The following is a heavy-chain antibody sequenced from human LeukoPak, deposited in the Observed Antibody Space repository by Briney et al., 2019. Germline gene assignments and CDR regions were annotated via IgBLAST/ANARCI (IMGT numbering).Heavy chain of an antibody. CDR2: IKQDGSEK. Sequence: QSGGSLRLSCAASGFNFNYYGMHWVRQAPGKGLEWVANIKQDGSEKYYVDSVKGRFTISRDNAKNSLYLQMNSLRAENTAVYYCARVRRNCGGDCYRYYFDYWGQGTLVTVSS. D-gene: IGHD2-21*02. CDR1: GFNFNYYG. J-gene: IGHJ4*02. CDR3: ARVRRNCGGDCYRYYFDY. V-gene: IGHV3-7*01.